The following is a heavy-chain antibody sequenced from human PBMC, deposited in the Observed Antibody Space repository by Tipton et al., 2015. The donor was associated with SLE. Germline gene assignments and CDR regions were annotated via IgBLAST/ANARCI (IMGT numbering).Heavy chain of an antibody. Sequence: TLSLTCAVSGYSISSGYYWAWIRQPPGKGLEWIGNIYHSGSTYYNPSLRSRVSISVDTSKNQFSLKLSSVTAADTAIYSCARGPLGGGYSGYDTNWFDPWGQGTLVTVSS. CDR1: GYSISSGYY. D-gene: IGHD5-12*01. J-gene: IGHJ5*02. V-gene: IGHV4-38-2*01. CDR2: IYHSGST. CDR3: ARGPLGGGYSGYDTNWFDP.